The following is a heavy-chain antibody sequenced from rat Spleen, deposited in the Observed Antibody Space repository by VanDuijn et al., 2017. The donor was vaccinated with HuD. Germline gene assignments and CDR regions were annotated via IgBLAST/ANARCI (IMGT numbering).Heavy chain of an antibody. J-gene: IGHJ4*01. V-gene: IGHV5-19*01. D-gene: IGHD1-9*01. CDR1: GFTFSNYG. CDR2: ISPSGGST. Sequence: EVQLVESGGGLVQPGRSMKLSCAASGFTFSNYGMHWIRQAPTKGLEWVASISPSGGSTYYRDSVKGRFTISRDNAKSTLYLQMDSLRSEETATYYCARRGRGTPYYGYNYEGVMDAWGQGASVTVSS. CDR3: ARRGRGTPYYGYNYEGVMDA.